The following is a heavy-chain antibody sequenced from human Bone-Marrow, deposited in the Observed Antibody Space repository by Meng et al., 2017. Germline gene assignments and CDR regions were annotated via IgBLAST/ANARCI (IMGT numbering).Heavy chain of an antibody. CDR1: GYTFPNYC. CDR3: ARDEDISAAGKLFGDS. D-gene: IGHD6-13*01. CDR2: INPKSGDT. Sequence: ASVKVSCKASGYTFPNYCLHWVRRAPGQGLEWMGRINPKSGDTHYAQRFQGRVTMTGDTSISTAYMELSGLRSDDTAMYYCARDEDISAAGKLFGDSWGQGTLVTVSS. J-gene: IGHJ4*02. V-gene: IGHV1-2*06.